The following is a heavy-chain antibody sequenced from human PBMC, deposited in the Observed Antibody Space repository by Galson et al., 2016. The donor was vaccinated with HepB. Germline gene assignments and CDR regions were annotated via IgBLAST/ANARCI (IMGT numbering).Heavy chain of an antibody. CDR2: ISISSSYT. Sequence: SLRLSCAASGFTFSDYYMSWIRQAPGKGLEWVSYISISSSYTNYADSVKGRFTISRDNAKNSVYLQMNNLRAEDTAVYYCARNRGYSGYDAFDTWGQGTMVTVSS. V-gene: IGHV3-11*03. D-gene: IGHD5-12*01. CDR3: ARNRGYSGYDAFDT. CDR1: GFTFSDYY. J-gene: IGHJ3*02.